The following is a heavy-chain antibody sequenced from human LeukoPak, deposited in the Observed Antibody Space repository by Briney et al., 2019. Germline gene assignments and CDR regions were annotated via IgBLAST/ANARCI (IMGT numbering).Heavy chain of an antibody. Sequence: PSETLSLTCTVSGGSISSYYWSWIRQPPGKGLEWIGYIYYSGSTKFNPSLKSRVTISVDTSKNQFSLKLSSVTAADTAVYYCASTLERPKTDDAFDIWGQGTMVTVSS. CDR2: IYYSGST. CDR3: ASTLERPKTDDAFDI. CDR1: GGSISSYY. V-gene: IGHV4-59*01. D-gene: IGHD1-1*01. J-gene: IGHJ3*02.